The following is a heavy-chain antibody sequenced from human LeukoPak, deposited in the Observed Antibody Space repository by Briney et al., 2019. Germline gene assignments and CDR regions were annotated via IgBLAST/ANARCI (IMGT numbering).Heavy chain of an antibody. J-gene: IGHJ4*02. Sequence: SETLSLACAVYGGSFSGYYWSWIRQPPGKGLEWIWEINHSGNTNYNPSLKSPVTIAVVTSKHQISMKLGSVIGAGPAVYYRAIAVRGVIKSLDYWGQGTLVTVSS. CDR3: AIAVRGVIKSLDY. CDR1: GGSFSGYY. CDR2: INHSGNT. V-gene: IGHV4-34*01. D-gene: IGHD3-10*01.